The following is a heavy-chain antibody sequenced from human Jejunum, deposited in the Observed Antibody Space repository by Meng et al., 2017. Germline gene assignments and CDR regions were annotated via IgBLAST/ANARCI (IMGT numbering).Heavy chain of an antibody. Sequence: QVQLQESGPGLVQPSGTPSLTCDVSGGSITTNHWWSWVRQPPGKGLEWIGEIYFTGTTNYNPSLKSRVTMSVDQSKNQVSLKLTSVSAADTAVYFCARGINFYDAAAYSFENYFDHWSQGALVTVSS. CDR3: ARGINFYDAAAYSFENYFDH. D-gene: IGHD2/OR15-2a*01. J-gene: IGHJ4*02. V-gene: IGHV4-4*02. CDR2: IYFTGTT. CDR1: GGSITTNHW.